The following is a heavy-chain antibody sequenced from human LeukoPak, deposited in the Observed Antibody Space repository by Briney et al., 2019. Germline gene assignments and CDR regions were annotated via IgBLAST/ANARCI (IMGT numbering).Heavy chain of an antibody. D-gene: IGHD6-6*01. CDR2: IYYSGST. CDR1: GGSISSGGYY. Sequence: SETLSLTCTVSGGSISSGGYYWSWIRQHPGKGLEWIGYIYYSGSTYYNPSLKSRVTISVDTSKNQFSLKLSSVTAADTAVYYCARLGVRYSTSSWWFDPWGQGTLVTVSS. CDR3: ARLGVRYSTSSWWFDP. V-gene: IGHV4-31*03. J-gene: IGHJ5*02.